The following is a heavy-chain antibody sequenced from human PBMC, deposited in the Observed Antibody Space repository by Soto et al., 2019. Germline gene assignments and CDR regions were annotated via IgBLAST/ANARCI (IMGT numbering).Heavy chain of an antibody. CDR1: GGSISSGDYY. Sequence: PTETLSLTCTVSGGSISSGDYYWSWIRQPPGKGLEWIGYIYYSGSTYYNPSLKSRVTISVDTSKNQFSLKLSYVTAADTAVYYCARGPKFVYGSGSWYFQHWGQVTLVTVSS. CDR3: ARGPKFVYGSGSWYFQH. J-gene: IGHJ1*01. CDR2: IYYSGST. D-gene: IGHD3-10*01. V-gene: IGHV4-30-4*01.